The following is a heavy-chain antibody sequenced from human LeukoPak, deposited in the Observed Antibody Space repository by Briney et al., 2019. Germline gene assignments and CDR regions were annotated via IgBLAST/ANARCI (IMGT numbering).Heavy chain of an antibody. Sequence: SETLSLTCAVYGGSFSGYYWSWIRQPPGKGLEWIGEINHSGSTNYNSSLKSRVTISVDTSKNQFSLKLSSVTAADTAVYYCARRRRPRRYGSGDEDYWGQGTLVTVSS. CDR3: ARRRRPRRYGSGDEDY. CDR2: INHSGST. CDR1: GGSFSGYY. V-gene: IGHV4-34*01. D-gene: IGHD3-10*01. J-gene: IGHJ4*02.